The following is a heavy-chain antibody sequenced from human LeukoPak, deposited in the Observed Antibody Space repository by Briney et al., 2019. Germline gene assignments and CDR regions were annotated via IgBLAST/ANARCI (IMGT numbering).Heavy chain of an antibody. V-gene: IGHV1-24*01. D-gene: IGHD2-15*01. J-gene: IGHJ4*02. Sequence: ASVKVSCKVSGYTLTELSMHWVRQAPGKGLEWMGGFDPEDGETIYAQKFQGRVTMTEDTSTDTAYMELSSLRSEDTAVYYCATNYCSGGSCYRPGGYFDYWGQGTLVTVSS. CDR2: FDPEDGET. CDR3: ATNYCSGGSCYRPGGYFDY. CDR1: GYTLTELS.